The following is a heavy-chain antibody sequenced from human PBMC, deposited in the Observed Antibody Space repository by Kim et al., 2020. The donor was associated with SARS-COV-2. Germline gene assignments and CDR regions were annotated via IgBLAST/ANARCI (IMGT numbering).Heavy chain of an antibody. D-gene: IGHD3-22*01. CDR2: ISYDGSKK. V-gene: IGHV3-30*18. Sequence: GGSLRLSCAASGFTFSSYGMHWVRQAPGKGLEWVAVISYDGSKKYFADSVQGRFTISRDNSKKTLYLQMNSPRAEDTALYYSAKGTYDSSGDYPYYFDC. CDR1: GFTFSSYG. J-gene: IGHJ4*01. CDR3: AKGTYDSSGDYPYYFDC.